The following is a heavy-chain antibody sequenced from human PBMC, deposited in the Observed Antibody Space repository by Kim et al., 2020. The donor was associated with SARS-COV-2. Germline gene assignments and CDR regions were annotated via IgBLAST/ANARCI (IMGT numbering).Heavy chain of an antibody. V-gene: IGHV3-11*01. D-gene: IGHD6-13*01. Sequence: GGSLRLSCAASGFSFSDYYMSWIRQAPGKGLEWVSYISAPGSTIYYADSMQGRFTVSRDNAKNSVYLEMDSLRAEDTAVYYCARVQWTSSCFDYWGQETLVTVSS. CDR1: GFSFSDYY. CDR2: ISAPGSTI. J-gene: IGHJ4*02. CDR3: ARVQWTSSCFDY.